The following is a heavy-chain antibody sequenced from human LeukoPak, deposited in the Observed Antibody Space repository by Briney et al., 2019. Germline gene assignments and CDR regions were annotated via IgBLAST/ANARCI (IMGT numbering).Heavy chain of an antibody. CDR1: GFTFSSYE. CDR3: AELGITMSGGV. J-gene: IGHJ6*04. D-gene: IGHD3-10*02. Sequence: GGSLRLSCAASGFTFSSYEMICVRDAPEKGLEWVSYICSSGSTIYYAHSVKGQFTISIDNAKNPLSLQMNSLRAEDTAVYYCAELGITMSGGVWGKGTTVTISS. CDR2: ICSSGSTI. V-gene: IGHV3-48*03.